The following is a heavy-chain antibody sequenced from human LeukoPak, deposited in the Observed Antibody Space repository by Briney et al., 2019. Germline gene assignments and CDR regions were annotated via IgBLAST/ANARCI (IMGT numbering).Heavy chain of an antibody. CDR2: IYPGDSDT. D-gene: IGHD4-17*01. CDR1: GYSFTSYW. V-gene: IGHV5-51*01. CDR3: ARLQPHETTVTTSWFDP. J-gene: IGHJ5*02. Sequence: GESPKISCKGSGYSFTSYWIGWVRQMPGKGLEWMGVIYPGDSDTRYSPSFQGQVTISADKSISTAYLQWSSLKTSDTAMYYCARLQPHETTVTTSWFDPWGQGTLVTVSS.